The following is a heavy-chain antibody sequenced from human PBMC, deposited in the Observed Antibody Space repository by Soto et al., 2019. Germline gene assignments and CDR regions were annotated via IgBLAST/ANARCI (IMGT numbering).Heavy chain of an antibody. CDR3: ARGKATYPIQQQLVPLDF. J-gene: IGHJ4*02. CDR2: INHSGST. D-gene: IGHD6-13*01. Sequence: QVQIQQWRAGLLKTSETLSLTCAVYGGSFSGYYWSWIRQPPGKGLELIGEINHSGSTNYNPSLKSRVTIAVDPSKNQFSQKLSSVTDADTAVYYCARGKATYPIQQQLVPLDFWGQGTLVTVSP. V-gene: IGHV4-34*01. CDR1: GGSFSGYY.